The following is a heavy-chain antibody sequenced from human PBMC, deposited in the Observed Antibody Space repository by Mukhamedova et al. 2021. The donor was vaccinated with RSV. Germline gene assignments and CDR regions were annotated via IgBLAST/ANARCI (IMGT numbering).Heavy chain of an antibody. Sequence: GTTYFNTSLKSRVTISVDTSKNQFSLTLNSVTAADTAVYYCARVWCSSSTCFPIINYYYSMDVWGQGTTVTVPS. CDR3: ARVWCSSSTCFPIINYYYSMDV. CDR2: GTT. D-gene: IGHD2-2*01. V-gene: IGHV4-30-2*04. J-gene: IGHJ6*03.